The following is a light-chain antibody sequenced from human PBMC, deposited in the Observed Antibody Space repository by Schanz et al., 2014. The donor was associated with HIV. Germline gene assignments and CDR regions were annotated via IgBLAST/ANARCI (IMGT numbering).Light chain of an antibody. Sequence: QSALTQPASVSGSPGQSITISCTGTSSDVGSYNNLSWYQQHPGKAPKLMIYDVSNRPSGVSSRFSGSKSGNTASLTISGLQAEDEADYYCCSYTTTSTYVFGAGTKLTVL. CDR1: SSDVGSYNN. CDR3: CSYTTTSTYV. V-gene: IGLV2-14*03. CDR2: DVS. J-gene: IGLJ1*01.